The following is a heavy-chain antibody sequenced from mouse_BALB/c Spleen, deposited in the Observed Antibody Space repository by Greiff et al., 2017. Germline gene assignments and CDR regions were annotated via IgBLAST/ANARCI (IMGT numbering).Heavy chain of an antibody. J-gene: IGHJ2*01. D-gene: IGHD2-3*01. CDR3: ERDDDEYGDY. V-gene: IGHV1-9*01. CDR1: GYTFSSYW. Sequence: QVQLQQSGAELMKPGASVKISCKATGYTFSSYWIEWVKQRPGHGLEWIGDIFPGSGSTNYNEKFKGKATFTADTSSNTACMQLSSLTSEDSAVYDSERDDDEYGDYWGQGTTLTVSA. CDR2: IFPGSGST.